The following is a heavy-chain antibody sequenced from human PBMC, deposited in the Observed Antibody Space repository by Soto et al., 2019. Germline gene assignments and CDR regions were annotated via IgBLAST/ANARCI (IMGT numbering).Heavy chain of an antibody. V-gene: IGHV3-23*01. CDR1: GFTFSSYA. CDR3: AKDPAGIVVVVAATF. CDR2: ISGSGGST. J-gene: IGHJ4*02. Sequence: LRLSCAASGFTFSSYAMSWVRQAPGKGLEWVSAISGSGGSTYYADSVKGRFTISRDNTKNTLYLQMNSLRAEDTAVYYCAKDPAGIVVVVAATFWGQGTLVTVSS. D-gene: IGHD2-15*01.